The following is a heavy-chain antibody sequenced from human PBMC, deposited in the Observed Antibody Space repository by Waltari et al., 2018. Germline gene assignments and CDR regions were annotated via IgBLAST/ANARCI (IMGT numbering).Heavy chain of an antibody. J-gene: IGHJ6*03. CDR1: GGSFSGYY. V-gene: IGHV4-34*01. CDR2: INHSGST. CDR3: ARGRGAYYYYMDV. D-gene: IGHD3-10*01. Sequence: QVQLQQWGAGLLKPSETLSLTCAVYGGSFSGYYWSWIRQPPGKGLEWIGEINHSGSTHHNPSLKSRVTISVDTSKNQFSLKLSSVTAADTAVYYCARGRGAYYYYMDVWGKGTTVTISS.